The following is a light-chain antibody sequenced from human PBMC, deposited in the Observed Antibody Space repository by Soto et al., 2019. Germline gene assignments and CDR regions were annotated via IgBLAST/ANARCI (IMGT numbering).Light chain of an antibody. V-gene: IGLV2-14*01. CDR3: SSYTSSSTPW. Sequence: QSVLTQPASVSGSPGQSITISCTGTSSDVGGYNYVSWYQQHPGKAPKLMIYDVSNRPSGVSNRFSGSKSGNTASLTISGLQAEDEADYYCSSYTSSSTPWFGGGTKLTVL. CDR1: SSDVGGYNY. J-gene: IGLJ3*02. CDR2: DVS.